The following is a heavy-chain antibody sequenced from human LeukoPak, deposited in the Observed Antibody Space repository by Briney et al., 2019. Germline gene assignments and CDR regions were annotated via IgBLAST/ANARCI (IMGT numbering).Heavy chain of an antibody. CDR3: ARPGYYDSSGYYYGAFDI. D-gene: IGHD3-22*01. V-gene: IGHV5-51*01. J-gene: IGHJ3*02. CDR2: IYPGDSDT. CDR1: GYRFTSYW. Sequence: GESLEISWKGSGYRFTSYWIGWVRQLPGKGLEWMGIIYPGDSDTRYSPSFQGQVTISADKSISTAYLQWSSLKASDTAMYYCARPGYYDSSGYYYGAFDIWGQGTMVTVSS.